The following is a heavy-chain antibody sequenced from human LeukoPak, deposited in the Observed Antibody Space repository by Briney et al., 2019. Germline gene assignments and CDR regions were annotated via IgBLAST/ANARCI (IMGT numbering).Heavy chain of an antibody. J-gene: IGHJ4*02. V-gene: IGHV4-61*02. D-gene: IGHD3-3*01. CDR2: IYTSGST. CDR1: GGSISSGSYY. Sequence: SETLSLTCTVSGGSISSGSYYWSWIRQPAGKGLEWIGRIYTSGSTNYNPSLKSRVTISVDTSKNQFSLKLSSVTAADTAAYYCARNYDFWSGYLSYFDYWGREPWSPSPQ. CDR3: ARNYDFWSGYLSYFDY.